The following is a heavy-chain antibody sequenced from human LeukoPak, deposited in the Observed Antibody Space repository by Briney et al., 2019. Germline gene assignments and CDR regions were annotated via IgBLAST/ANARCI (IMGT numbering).Heavy chain of an antibody. CDR3: AKVLVGVTCFEY. CDR2: ISGSGSST. J-gene: IGHJ4*02. Sequence: GGSLRLSCAASGFNFGSYSMTWVRQAPGKGLEWVSAISGSGSSTYYADSVKGRFTMSRDNSKNTLYLQMNSLRAEDTAVYYCAKVLVGVTCFEYWGQGTLVTVSS. D-gene: IGHD1-26*01. V-gene: IGHV3-23*01. CDR1: GFNFGSYS.